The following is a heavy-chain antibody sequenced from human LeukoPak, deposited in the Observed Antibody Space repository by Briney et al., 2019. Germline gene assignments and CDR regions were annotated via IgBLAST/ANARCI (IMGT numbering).Heavy chain of an antibody. Sequence: ESRTISSKCSGYSSTSDCIAGVGQTPGKGREWMGIVYPGDSDTRYSPSFQGHVTISADTSISTAYLQWSSLNASDAAMYYCASRGYYDSGGSVYFDYWGQGTLVTVSS. CDR2: VYPGDSDT. CDR1: GYSSTSDC. J-gene: IGHJ4*02. D-gene: IGHD3-22*01. CDR3: ASRGYYDSGGSVYFDY. V-gene: IGHV5-51*01.